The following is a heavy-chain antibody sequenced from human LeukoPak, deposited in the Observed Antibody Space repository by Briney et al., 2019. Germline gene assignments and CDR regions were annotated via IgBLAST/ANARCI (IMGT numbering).Heavy chain of an antibody. J-gene: IGHJ4*02. CDR3: ARHQYWNPHYFDY. Sequence: SETLSLTCTVSGGSISGFHWSWIRQPPGKGLEYIGDVFYSGSTNYNPSLKSRVTISVDTSKNQFSLKLSSVTAADTAVYYCARHQYWNPHYFDYWGQGTLVTVSS. D-gene: IGHD1-1*01. CDR2: VFYSGST. CDR1: GGSISGFH. V-gene: IGHV4-59*08.